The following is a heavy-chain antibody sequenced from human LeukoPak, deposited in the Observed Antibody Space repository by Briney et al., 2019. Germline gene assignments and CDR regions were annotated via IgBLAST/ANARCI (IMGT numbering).Heavy chain of an antibody. J-gene: IGHJ5*02. CDR3: ARDLSSSWYGWFDP. D-gene: IGHD6-13*01. CDR1: GYTFTIYY. CDR2: INPSGGST. Sequence: ASVNLSCNASGYTFTIYYMHWVRQAPGQGLEWMGIINPSGGSTSYAQKFQGRVTMTRDTSTSTVYVELSSLRSEDTAVYYCARDLSSSWYGWFDPWGQGTLVTVSS. V-gene: IGHV1-46*01.